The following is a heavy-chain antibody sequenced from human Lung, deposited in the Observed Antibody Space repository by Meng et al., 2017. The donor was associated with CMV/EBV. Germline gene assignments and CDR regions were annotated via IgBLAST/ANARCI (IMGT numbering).Heavy chain of an antibody. J-gene: IGHJ4*02. CDR3: ARGRGPSGSWYIDY. V-gene: IGHV1-46*01. D-gene: IGHD6-13*01. CDR2: INPSGGRT. CDR1: GYIFTSYF. Sequence: ASVKVSXKADGYIFTSYFIHWVRQAPGQGLEWMGKINPSGGRTTYAQKFQGRVIMTRNTSTSTIYMEVSSLRSDDTAVYYCARGRGPSGSWYIDYWGQGTLVTVSS.